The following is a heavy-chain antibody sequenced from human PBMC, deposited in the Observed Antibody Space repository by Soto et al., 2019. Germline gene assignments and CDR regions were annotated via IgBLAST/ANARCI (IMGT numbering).Heavy chain of an antibody. V-gene: IGHV3-33*01. D-gene: IGHD1-20*01. CDR3: ASITGVSYDY. CDR2: TQYDGTNK. J-gene: IGHJ4*02. Sequence: GGSLRLSCLASGITFSKYGMHWVRQAPGKGLEWVAVTQYDGTNKNYADSVKGRFTISRDSSKNTLFLQMNSLRVEDTAVYYCASITGVSYDYWGRGTLVTVSS. CDR1: GITFSKYG.